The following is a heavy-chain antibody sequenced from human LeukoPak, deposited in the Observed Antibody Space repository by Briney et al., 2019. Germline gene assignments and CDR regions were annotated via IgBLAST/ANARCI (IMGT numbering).Heavy chain of an antibody. CDR3: ARSAGYSYNYGENSFDM. V-gene: IGHV1-18*01. Sequence: GASVKVSCKASGYTFTSYPSSWVRQAPGQGLEWMGWISAYNGHTNSAQRLQGRVSLTTDTSTNTAYMELRSLRSDDSAIYYCARSAGYSYNYGENSFDMWGQGTMVTVSS. J-gene: IGHJ3*02. D-gene: IGHD5-18*01. CDR1: GYTFTSYP. CDR2: ISAYNGHT.